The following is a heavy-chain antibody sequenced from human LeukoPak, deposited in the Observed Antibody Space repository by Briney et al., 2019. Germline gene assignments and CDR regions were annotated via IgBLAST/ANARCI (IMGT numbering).Heavy chain of an antibody. CDR2: ISSSSSYI. J-gene: IGHJ4*02. CDR1: GFTFSSYS. CDR3: ARDRGYGGYEEAGY. V-gene: IGHV3-21*01. Sequence: GGSLRLSCAASGFTFSSYSMNWLRQAPGKGLEWVSSISSSSSYIYYADSVKGRFTISRDNAKNSLYLQMNSLRAEDTAGYYCARDRGYGGYEEAGYWGQGTLVTVSS. D-gene: IGHD5-12*01.